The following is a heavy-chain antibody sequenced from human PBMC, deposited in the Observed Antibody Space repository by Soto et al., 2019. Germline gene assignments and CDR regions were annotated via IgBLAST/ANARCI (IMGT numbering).Heavy chain of an antibody. CDR3: ARGEQYSGRIFDY. Sequence: QVQLQQSGPGLVKPSQTLSLTCAITGDSVSSNSAGWSWVRQSPSRGLEWLGRTYYRSKWYYEYALSVRGGITINRETSKNHYSLQLNSVTPVDTAVYFCARGEQYSGRIFDYWGQGTLVTVSS. CDR2: TYYRSKWYY. V-gene: IGHV6-1*01. D-gene: IGHD1-26*01. J-gene: IGHJ4*01. CDR1: GDSVSSNSAG.